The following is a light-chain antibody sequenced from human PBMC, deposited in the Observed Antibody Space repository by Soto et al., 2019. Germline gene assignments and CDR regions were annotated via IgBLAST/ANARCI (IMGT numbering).Light chain of an antibody. V-gene: IGLV3-25*02. Sequence: SYELTQPPSVSVAPGQTARITCGGNNIGSKSVHWYQQKPGQAPVVVIYQDTERPSGIPERFSGSTSGTKVTLTISGVQAEDEADYYCQSTDITGSYVVFGGGTKVTVL. J-gene: IGLJ2*01. CDR2: QDT. CDR3: QSTDITGSYVV. CDR1: NIGSKS.